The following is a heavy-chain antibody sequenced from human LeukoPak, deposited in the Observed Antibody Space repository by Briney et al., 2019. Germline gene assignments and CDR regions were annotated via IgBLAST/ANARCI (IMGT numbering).Heavy chain of an antibody. CDR1: GGSFSGYY. D-gene: IGHD3-22*01. CDR3: ASAMIGVPDDTFDI. V-gene: IGHV4-34*01. CDR2: INHSGGT. J-gene: IGHJ3*02. Sequence: SETLSLTCAVYGGSFSGYYWSWIRQPPGKGLEWIGEINHSGGTNYNPSLKSRVTISVDTSRNQFSLKLSSVTAADTAVYYCASAMIGVPDDTFDIWGQGTMVTVSS.